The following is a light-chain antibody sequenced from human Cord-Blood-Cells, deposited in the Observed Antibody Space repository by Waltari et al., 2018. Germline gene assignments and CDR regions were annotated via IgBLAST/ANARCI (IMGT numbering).Light chain of an antibody. Sequence: QSALNPPASVSGSPGQSTTISCTGTSSDVGGYNYVSWYQQHPGKAPKLMIYEVSNRPSGVSNRFSGSKSGNTASLTISGLQAEDEADYYCSSYTSSSTLGFGGGTKLTVL. J-gene: IGLJ3*02. CDR1: SSDVGGYNY. V-gene: IGLV2-14*01. CDR2: EVS. CDR3: SSYTSSSTLG.